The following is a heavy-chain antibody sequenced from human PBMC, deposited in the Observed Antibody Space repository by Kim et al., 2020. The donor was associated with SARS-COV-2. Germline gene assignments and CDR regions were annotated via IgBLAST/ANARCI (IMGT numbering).Heavy chain of an antibody. CDR2: ISSSSSTI. CDR1: GFTFSSYS. D-gene: IGHD3-22*01. Sequence: GGSLRLSCAASGFTFSSYSMNWVRQAPGKGLEWVSYISSSSSTIYYADSVKGRFTISRDNAKNSLYLQMNSLRDEDTAVYYCASIQYYYDSSGYYWGQGTLVTVSS. J-gene: IGHJ4*02. CDR3: ASIQYYYDSSGYY. V-gene: IGHV3-48*02.